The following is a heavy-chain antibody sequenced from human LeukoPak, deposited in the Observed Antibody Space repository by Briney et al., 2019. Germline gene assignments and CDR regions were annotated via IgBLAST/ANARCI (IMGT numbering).Heavy chain of an antibody. J-gene: IGHJ6*03. D-gene: IGHD2-15*01. CDR2: LDESGRP. Sequence: SETLSLTCSVSGGSIRSGDHHWAWVRQPPGKGLEFIGSLDESGRPYYNRPLKSRVSISGDTSGKQFSLNLSSVTAADTAVYFCARDLGGYPFFMDVGGRGTTVIVSS. CDR3: ARDLGGYPFFMDV. V-gene: IGHV4-39*07. CDR1: GGSIRSGDHH.